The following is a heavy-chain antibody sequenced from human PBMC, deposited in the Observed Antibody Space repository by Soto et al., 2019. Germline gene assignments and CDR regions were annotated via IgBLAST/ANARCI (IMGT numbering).Heavy chain of an antibody. Sequence: GGSLRLSCAASGFTFSSYSMNWVRQAPGKGLEWVSSISSSSSYIYYADSVKGRFTISRDNAKNSLYLQMNSLRAEDTAVYYCARGRELSIAARRFWFDPWGQGTLVTVSS. CDR1: GFTFSSYS. D-gene: IGHD6-6*01. CDR3: ARGRELSIAARRFWFDP. V-gene: IGHV3-21*01. CDR2: ISSSSSYI. J-gene: IGHJ5*02.